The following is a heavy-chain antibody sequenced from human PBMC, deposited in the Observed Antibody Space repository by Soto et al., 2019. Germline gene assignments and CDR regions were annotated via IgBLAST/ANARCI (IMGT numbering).Heavy chain of an antibody. CDR3: AKANSRVARTAMAY. J-gene: IGHJ4*02. CDR2: ISWNSGSI. V-gene: IGHV3-9*01. D-gene: IGHD2-21*02. Sequence: EVQLVESGGDLVQPGRSLRLSCVASGFSFDDYAMHWVRQAPGKGLEWVSGISWNSGSIGYADSVKGRFTISRDNAKNSLYLQMNSLRIEDTALYYCAKANSRVARTAMAYWGQRTLVTVSS. CDR1: GFSFDDYA.